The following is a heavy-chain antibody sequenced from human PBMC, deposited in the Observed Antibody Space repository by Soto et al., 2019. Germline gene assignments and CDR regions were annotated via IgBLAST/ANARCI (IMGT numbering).Heavy chain of an antibody. V-gene: IGHV5-51*01. CDR2: IYPGDSDA. Sequence: GESLKISCKASGYSFSNYWVAWVRQMPGKGLEWMGIIYPGDSDARYSPSFHGQVTMSVDKSLRTAFLQWSSLRASDTAMYYCARSEQLQMSADYWGQGTLVTVSS. CDR3: ARSEQLQMSADY. CDR1: GYSFSNYW. D-gene: IGHD6-6*01. J-gene: IGHJ4*02.